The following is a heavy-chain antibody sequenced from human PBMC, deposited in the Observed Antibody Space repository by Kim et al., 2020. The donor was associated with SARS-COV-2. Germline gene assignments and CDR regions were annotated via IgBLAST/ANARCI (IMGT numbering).Heavy chain of an antibody. CDR1: GYTFTSYG. Sequence: ASVKVSCKASGYTFTSYGISWVRQAPGQGLEWMGWISAYNGNTNYAQKLQGRVTMTTDTSTSTAYMELRSLRSDDTAVYYCAAYYSSGWYGALDYYYYGMDVWGQGTTVTVSS. D-gene: IGHD6-19*01. J-gene: IGHJ6*02. CDR2: ISAYNGNT. V-gene: IGHV1-18*01. CDR3: AAYYSSGWYGALDYYYYGMDV.